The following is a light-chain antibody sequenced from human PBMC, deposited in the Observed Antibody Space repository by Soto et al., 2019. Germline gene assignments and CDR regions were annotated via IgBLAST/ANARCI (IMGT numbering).Light chain of an antibody. CDR2: IND. CDR1: SSNIGDNP. J-gene: IGLJ1*01. V-gene: IGLV1-44*01. Sequence: QSVLTQPPSASGTPGQRITISCSGSSSNIGDNPVNWYQQLPGAAPKLLIYINDQRPSGVPDRFSGSKSCTSASLAISGLQPEDEADYSCAAWDDSLNALFGTGTKVPVL. CDR3: AAWDDSLNAL.